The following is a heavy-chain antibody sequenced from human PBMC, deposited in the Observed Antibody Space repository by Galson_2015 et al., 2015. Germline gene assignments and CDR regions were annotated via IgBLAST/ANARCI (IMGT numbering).Heavy chain of an antibody. CDR1: GGTFSSYA. Sequence: SVKVSCKASGGTFSSYAISWVRQAPGQGLEWMGGIIPIFGTANYAQKFQGRVTITADESTSTAYMELSSLRSEDTAVYYCAREGVTIFGVVIIDYYYGMDVWGQGTTVTVSS. V-gene: IGHV1-69*13. CDR2: IIPIFGTA. D-gene: IGHD3-3*01. J-gene: IGHJ6*02. CDR3: AREGVTIFGVVIIDYYYGMDV.